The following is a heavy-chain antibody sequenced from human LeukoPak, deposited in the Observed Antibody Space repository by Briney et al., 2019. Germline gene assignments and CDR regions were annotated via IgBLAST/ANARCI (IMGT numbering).Heavy chain of an antibody. D-gene: IGHD2-2*01. CDR3: ARTELGYCSSTSCYGFDY. Sequence: SETLSLTCTVSGYSISSGFYWGWIRQPPGKGLEWIGSIYHRGSTYYNPSLKSRVTISLDTSKNQFSLKLSSVTAADTAVYHCARTELGYCSSTSCYGFDYWGQGTLVTVSS. J-gene: IGHJ4*02. CDR2: IYHRGST. CDR1: GYSISSGFY. V-gene: IGHV4-38-2*02.